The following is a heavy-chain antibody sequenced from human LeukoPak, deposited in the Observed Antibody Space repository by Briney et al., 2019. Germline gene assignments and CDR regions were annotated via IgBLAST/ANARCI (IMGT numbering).Heavy chain of an antibody. CDR2: IYYSGST. Sequence: SETLSLTCTVSGGSISSYYWSWIQQPPGKGLEWIGYIYYSGSTNYNPSLKSRVTISVDTSKNQFSLKLSSVTAADTAVYYCAREIRYVYGMDVWGQGTRSPSP. J-gene: IGHJ6*02. CDR1: GGSISSYY. CDR3: AREIRYVYGMDV. V-gene: IGHV4-59*01. D-gene: IGHD3-16*01.